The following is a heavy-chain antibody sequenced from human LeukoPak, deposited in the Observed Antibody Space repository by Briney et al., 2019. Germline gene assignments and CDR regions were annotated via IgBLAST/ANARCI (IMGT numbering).Heavy chain of an antibody. CDR2: IKNDGTVK. V-gene: IGHV3-7*01. J-gene: IGHJ4*02. CDR1: GFTFSYHW. Sequence: PGGSLRLSCAASGFTFSYHWMTWVRQAPGKGLEWVANIKNDGTVKNYVDSVKGRFTISRDNAKNSLYLQMNSLRAEDTAVYYCARDEDDEYSANFDYWGQGTLVTVSS. D-gene: IGHD2/OR15-2a*01. CDR3: ARDEDDEYSANFDY.